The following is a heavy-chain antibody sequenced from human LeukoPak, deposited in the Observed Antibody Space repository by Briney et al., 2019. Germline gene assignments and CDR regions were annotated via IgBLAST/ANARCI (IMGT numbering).Heavy chain of an antibody. Sequence: GGSLRLSCAASGLTFSGYDMHWVRRAPGRGLEWLSYIDSSSSTIYYADSVKGRFTISRDNAKNSLYLQMNSLRAEDTAVFYCARGGARSSSYYYYGMDVWGLGTTVTVSS. J-gene: IGHJ6*02. D-gene: IGHD6-13*01. CDR2: IDSSSSTI. CDR3: ARGGARSSSYYYYGMDV. CDR1: GLTFSGYD. V-gene: IGHV3-48*01.